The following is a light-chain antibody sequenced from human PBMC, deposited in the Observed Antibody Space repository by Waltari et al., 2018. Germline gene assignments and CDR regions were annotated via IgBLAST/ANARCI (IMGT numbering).Light chain of an antibody. V-gene: IGLV2-23*02. CDR2: EVS. CDR1: SSCVGRYNL. Sequence: QSALTQPASVSGSPGQSITISCPGTSSCVGRYNLVSWYQQHPGKAPKPLIYEVSKRPSGVSNRFSGSKSGNTASLTISGLQAEDEADYYCCSYAGSPYVFGTGTKVTVL. J-gene: IGLJ1*01. CDR3: CSYAGSPYV.